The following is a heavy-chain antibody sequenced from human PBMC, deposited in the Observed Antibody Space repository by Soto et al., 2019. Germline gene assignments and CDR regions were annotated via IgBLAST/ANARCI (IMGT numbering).Heavy chain of an antibody. Sequence: SETLSLTCTVSGGSISSGDYYWSWIRQPPGKGLEWIGYIYYSGSTNYNPSLKSRVTISVDTSKNQFSLKLSSVTAADTAVYYCARVSQWLVPDYWGQGTLVTVSS. CDR1: GGSISSGDYY. V-gene: IGHV4-61*08. CDR3: ARVSQWLVPDY. CDR2: IYYSGST. D-gene: IGHD6-19*01. J-gene: IGHJ4*02.